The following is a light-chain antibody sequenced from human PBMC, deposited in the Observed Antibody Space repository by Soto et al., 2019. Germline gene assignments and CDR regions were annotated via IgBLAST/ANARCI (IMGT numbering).Light chain of an antibody. CDR3: QQYVSPPIT. CDR1: QSVTSSY. V-gene: IGKV3-20*01. CDR2: GAS. Sequence: LTQALGTLSLSPRERATLSCRASQSVTSSYLAWYQQKPGQAPRLLIYGASSGATGIPDRFSGSGSGTDFTLTISRLEPEDFAVYYCQQYVSPPITFGQGTRLEI. J-gene: IGKJ5*01.